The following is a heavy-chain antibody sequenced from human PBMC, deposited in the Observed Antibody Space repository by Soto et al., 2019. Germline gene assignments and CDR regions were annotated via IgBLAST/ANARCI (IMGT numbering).Heavy chain of an antibody. CDR2: IYYSGST. V-gene: IGHV4-59*05. D-gene: IGHD2-15*01. CDR3: ARLGYCSGGSCYFDY. J-gene: IGHJ4*02. CDR1: GGSISSYY. Sequence: PSETLSLTCTVSGGSISSYYWSWIRQPPGKGLEWIGSIYYSGSTYYNPSLKSRVTISVDTSKNQFSLKLSSVAAADTAVYYCARLGYCSGGSCYFDYWGQGTLVTVSS.